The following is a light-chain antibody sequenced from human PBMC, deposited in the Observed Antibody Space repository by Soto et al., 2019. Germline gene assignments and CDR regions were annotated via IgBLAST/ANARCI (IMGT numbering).Light chain of an antibody. CDR3: QQYNIWPPLT. J-gene: IGKJ4*01. CDR1: ESVRSN. CDR2: GAS. Sequence: EIVMTQPPATLSMSPGGRATLSCRASESVRSNVAWYQQKPGEDPSLLIYGASTRATGIPARFSGSGSGTQFTITISSLQSEDFGIYYCQQYNIWPPLTFGGGTQV. V-gene: IGKV3-15*01.